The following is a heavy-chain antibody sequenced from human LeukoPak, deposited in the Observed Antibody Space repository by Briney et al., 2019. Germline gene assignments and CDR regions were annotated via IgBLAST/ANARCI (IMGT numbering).Heavy chain of an antibody. CDR3: AREKVVTSTYNWLDP. Sequence: ASVKVSCKASGYSFTGYYIHWVRQAPGQGLEWMGWINPHSGDTSYAQKFQGRVSMTRDTSISTAHMELSRLKSDDTAMYSCAREKVVTSTYNWLDPWGQGTLVAVSA. CDR2: INPHSGDT. V-gene: IGHV1-2*02. CDR1: GYSFTGYY. J-gene: IGHJ5*02. D-gene: IGHD2-21*02.